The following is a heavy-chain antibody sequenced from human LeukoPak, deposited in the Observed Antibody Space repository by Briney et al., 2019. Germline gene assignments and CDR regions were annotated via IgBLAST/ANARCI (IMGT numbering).Heavy chain of an antibody. CDR2: INHSGST. CDR3: ARGSCSSTSCTYYYYYYYMDV. J-gene: IGHJ6*03. D-gene: IGHD2-2*01. CDR1: GYSISSGYY. V-gene: IGHV4-38-2*01. Sequence: SETLSLTCAVSGYSISSGYYWGWIRQPPGKGLEWIGEINHSGSTNCNPSLKSRVTISVDTSKNQFSLKLSSVTAADTAVYYCARGSCSSTSCTYYYYYYYMDVWGKGTTVTVSS.